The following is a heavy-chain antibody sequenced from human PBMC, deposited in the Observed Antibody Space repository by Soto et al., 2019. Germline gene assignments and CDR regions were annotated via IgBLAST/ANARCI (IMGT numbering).Heavy chain of an antibody. CDR1: GGSISTSNW. CDR2: VYRTGST. J-gene: IGHJ4*02. D-gene: IGHD4-17*01. CDR3: ARRSVTTPTFDY. Sequence: PSETLSLTCAVSGGSISTSNWWSWVRQPPGKGLEWIGEVYRTGSTTYNPSLESRLTISVDKSKNQFSLKLSSVTAADTAVYYCARRSVTTPTFDYWGQGTLVTVSS. V-gene: IGHV4-4*02.